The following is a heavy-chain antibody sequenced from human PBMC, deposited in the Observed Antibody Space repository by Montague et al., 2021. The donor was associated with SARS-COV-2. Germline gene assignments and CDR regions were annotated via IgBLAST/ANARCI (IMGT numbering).Heavy chain of an antibody. V-gene: IGHV4-61*02. CDR2: IYTSGST. J-gene: IGHJ6*02. D-gene: IGHD6-13*01. Sequence: TLSLTYTVSGGSISSGSYYWSWIRQPAGKGLEWIGRIYTSGSTNYNPSLKIRVSISVDTSKNQFSLKLSSVTAADTAVYYCARQPPTWYINYYYYYGLDVWGQGTTVTVSS. CDR1: GGSISSGSYY. CDR3: ARQPPTWYINYYYYYGLDV.